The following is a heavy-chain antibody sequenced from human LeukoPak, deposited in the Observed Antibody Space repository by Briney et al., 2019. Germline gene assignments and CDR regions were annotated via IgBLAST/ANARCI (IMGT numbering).Heavy chain of an antibody. CDR3: TRDHEDVYGSGSYRL. D-gene: IGHD3-10*01. J-gene: IGHJ4*02. V-gene: IGHV1-18*01. CDR2: ISAYNGKT. CDR1: GYPFISFG. Sequence: ASVKVSCKAAGYPFISFGISWVRQAPGQGLEWMGWISAYNGKTEFAQRFQDRVTMTTDTSTTTAYMELRSLRSDDTAMYYCTRDHEDVYGSGSYRLWGQGTRVTVSS.